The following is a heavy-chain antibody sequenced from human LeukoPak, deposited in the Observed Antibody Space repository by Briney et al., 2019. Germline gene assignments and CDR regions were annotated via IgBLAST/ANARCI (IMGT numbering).Heavy chain of an antibody. CDR2: INSDGSSA. CDR1: GFTFSSYW. V-gene: IGHV3-74*01. Sequence: PGGSLRLSCAASGFTFSSYWMHWVRQAPGKGLVWVSRINSDGSSASYADSVKGRFTISRDNAKNTLYLQMNSLRAEDTAVYYCARGNSQYYFDYWGQGTLVTVSS. J-gene: IGHJ4*02. D-gene: IGHD4-23*01. CDR3: ARGNSQYYFDY.